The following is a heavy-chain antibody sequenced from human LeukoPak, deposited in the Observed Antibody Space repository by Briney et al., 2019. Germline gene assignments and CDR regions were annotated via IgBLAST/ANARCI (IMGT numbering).Heavy chain of an antibody. D-gene: IGHD3-10*01. Sequence: PGGSLRLSCAASGFTFSSYSMNWVRQAPGKGLEWVSSISSSSSYIYYADSVKGRFTISRDNAKNSLYLRMNSLRAEDTAVYYCARASDGRLDYWGQGTLVTVSS. J-gene: IGHJ4*02. V-gene: IGHV3-21*01. CDR1: GFTFSSYS. CDR3: ARASDGRLDY. CDR2: ISSSSSYI.